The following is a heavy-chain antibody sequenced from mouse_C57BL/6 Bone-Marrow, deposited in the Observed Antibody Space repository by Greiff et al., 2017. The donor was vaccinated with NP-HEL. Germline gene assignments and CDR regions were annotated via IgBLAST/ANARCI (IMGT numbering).Heavy chain of an antibody. CDR2: ISNGGGST. V-gene: IGHV5-12*01. Sequence: EVKLVESGGGLVQPGGSLKLSCAASGFTFSDYYMYWVRQTPEKRLEWVAYISNGGGSTYYPDTVKGRFTISRDNAKNTLYLQMSRLKSEDTAMYYCARGAPTAVVATDYFDYWGQGTTLTVSS. CDR3: ARGAPTAVVATDYFDY. J-gene: IGHJ2*01. D-gene: IGHD1-1*01. CDR1: GFTFSDYY.